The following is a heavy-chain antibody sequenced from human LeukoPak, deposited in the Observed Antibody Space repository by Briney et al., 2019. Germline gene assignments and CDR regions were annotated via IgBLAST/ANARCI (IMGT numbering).Heavy chain of an antibody. CDR3: AVYCSRTTCRFDY. V-gene: IGHV3-20*04. J-gene: IGHJ4*02. CDR2: INWNGGST. Sequence: GESLKISCVTSGFPFSSSWMNWVRQAPGKGLEWVSGINWNGGSTGYADSVKGRFTISRDNAKNSLYLQMNSLRAEDTALYYCAVYCSRTTCRFDYWGQGTLVTVSS. D-gene: IGHD2-2*01. CDR1: GFPFSSSW.